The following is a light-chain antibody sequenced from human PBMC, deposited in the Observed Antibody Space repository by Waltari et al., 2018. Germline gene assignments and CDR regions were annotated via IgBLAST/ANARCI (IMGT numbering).Light chain of an antibody. V-gene: IGLV2-23*02. J-gene: IGLJ1*01. Sequence: QSALTHPASVSVSPGHSIPISRLGTSSVVGTYNLVPWYQQHPGKGPKLMIYEVTKRPSGVSNRFSGSKSGNTASLTISGLQAEDEAEYYCCSYAGSKFYVFGTGTKVTVL. CDR1: SSVVGTYNL. CDR3: CSYAGSKFYV. CDR2: EVT.